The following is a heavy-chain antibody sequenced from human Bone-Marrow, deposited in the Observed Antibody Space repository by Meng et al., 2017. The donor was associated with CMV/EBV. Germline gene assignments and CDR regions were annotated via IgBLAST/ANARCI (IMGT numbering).Heavy chain of an antibody. CDR3: TAPRIHEYYCDP. J-gene: IGHJ5*02. V-gene: IGHV3-15*01. Sequence: GESLKISCAASGFTFSHAWMSWVRQAPGKGLEWVGRIKSKTDGGTTDYAAPVKGRFTISRDDSRNTLYLQMSSLRTEDTAVYYCTAPRIHEYYCDPWGQGTLVTVSS. CDR1: GFTFSHAW. D-gene: IGHD1-14*01. CDR2: IKSKTDGGTT.